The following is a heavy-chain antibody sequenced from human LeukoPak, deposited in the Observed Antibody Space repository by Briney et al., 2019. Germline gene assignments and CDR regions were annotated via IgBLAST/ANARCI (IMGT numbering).Heavy chain of an antibody. CDR1: GYSFTNYW. CDR2: IYPHDSDT. J-gene: IGHJ4*02. D-gene: IGHD6-6*01. V-gene: IGHV5-51*01. CDR3: ARQKSSNDPFDF. Sequence: GESLKISCKGSGYSFTNYWIGWVRQKPGKGLEWMGIIYPHDSDTTYSPSFQGQVTISADKSINTAYLQWSGLRASDTAICYCARQKSSNDPFDFWGQGTLVTVSS.